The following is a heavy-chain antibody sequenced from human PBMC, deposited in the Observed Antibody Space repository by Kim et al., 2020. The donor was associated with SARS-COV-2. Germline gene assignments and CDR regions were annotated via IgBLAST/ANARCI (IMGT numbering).Heavy chain of an antibody. J-gene: IGHJ4*02. CDR1: GGSISSSSYY. Sequence: SETLSLTCTVSGGSISSSSYYWGWIRQPPGKGLEWIGSTYLGGSTYYNPSLKSRVTISVDTSKNQFTLKLSSVTATDTAVYYCARHEFNGDYYWGQGTLVTASS. CDR2: TYLGGST. D-gene: IGHD4-17*01. V-gene: IGHV4-39*01. CDR3: ARHEFNGDYY.